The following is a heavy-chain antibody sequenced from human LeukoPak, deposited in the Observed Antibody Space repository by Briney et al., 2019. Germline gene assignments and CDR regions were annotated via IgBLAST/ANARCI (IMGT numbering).Heavy chain of an antibody. V-gene: IGHV4-30-4*01. J-gene: IGHJ5*02. D-gene: IGHD3-22*01. Sequence: SQTLSLTCTVSGGSISSGDYYWSWIRQPPGKGLEWIGYMYYSGSTYYNPSLKSRATISVDTSKNQFSLKLSSMTAADTAVYYCARPYYYDSRIDPWGQGTLVTVSS. CDR3: ARPYYYDSRIDP. CDR2: MYYSGST. CDR1: GGSISSGDYY.